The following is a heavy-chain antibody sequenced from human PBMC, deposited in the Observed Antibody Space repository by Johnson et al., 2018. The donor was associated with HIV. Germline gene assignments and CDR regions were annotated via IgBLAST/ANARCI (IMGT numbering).Heavy chain of an antibody. CDR1: GFTFSSYW. CDR2: IKQDGSEK. Sequence: EVQLVESGGGLVQPGGSLRLSCAASGFTFSSYWMSWVRQAPGKGLEWVANIKQDGSEKYYVGSVKGRFTISRDNSKHTLYLQMNSLRAEDTAVYYCASRYTVDAFDIWGQGTMVTVSS. J-gene: IGHJ3*02. CDR3: ASRYTVDAFDI. D-gene: IGHD1-1*01. V-gene: IGHV3-7*01.